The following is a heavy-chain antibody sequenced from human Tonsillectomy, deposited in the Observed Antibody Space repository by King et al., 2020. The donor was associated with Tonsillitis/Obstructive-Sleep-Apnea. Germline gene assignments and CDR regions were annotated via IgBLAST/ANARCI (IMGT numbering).Heavy chain of an antibody. CDR3: AKDLRVVPAAISSDYYMDV. J-gene: IGHJ6*03. Sequence: VQLVESGGGVVQPGRSLRLSCAASGFTFSSYDMHWVRQAPGKGLEWVTVISYDGSNKYYADSVKGRFTISRDNSKNTLYLQMNSLEAEETAVYYFAKDLRVVPAAISSDYYMDVWGKGTTVTVSS. CDR1: GFTFSSYD. V-gene: IGHV3-30*18. D-gene: IGHD2-2*02. CDR2: ISYDGSNK.